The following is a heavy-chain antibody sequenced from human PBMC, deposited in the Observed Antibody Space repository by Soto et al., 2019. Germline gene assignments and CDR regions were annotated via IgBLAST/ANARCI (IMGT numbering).Heavy chain of an antibody. CDR3: ARGTYQLLFYYYYGMDV. Sequence: PSETLSLTCAVYGGSFSGYYWSWIRQPPGKGLEWIGEINHSGSTNYNPSLKSRVTISVDTSKNQFSLKLSPVTAADTAVYYCARGTYQLLFYYYYGMDVWGQGTTVTVSS. V-gene: IGHV4-34*01. J-gene: IGHJ6*02. CDR1: GGSFSGYY. D-gene: IGHD2-2*01. CDR2: INHSGST.